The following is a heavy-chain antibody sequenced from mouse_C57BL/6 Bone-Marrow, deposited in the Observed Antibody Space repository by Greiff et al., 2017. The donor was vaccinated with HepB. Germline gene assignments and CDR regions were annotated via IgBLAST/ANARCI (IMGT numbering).Heavy chain of an antibody. CDR2: INPNNGGT. CDR1: GYTFTDYN. Sequence: EVQLQQSGPELVKPGASVKMSCKASGYTFTDYNMHWVKQSHGKSLEWIGYINPNNGGTSYNQKFKGKATLTVNKSSSTAYMELRSLTSEDSAVYYCASPPLLSDWYFDVWGTGTTVTVSS. D-gene: IGHD2-1*01. J-gene: IGHJ1*03. CDR3: ASPPLLSDWYFDV. V-gene: IGHV1-22*01.